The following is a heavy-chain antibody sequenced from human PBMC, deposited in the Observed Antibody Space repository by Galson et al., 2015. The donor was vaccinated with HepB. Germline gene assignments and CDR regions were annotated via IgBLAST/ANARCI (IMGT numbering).Heavy chain of an antibody. CDR1: GFTFRNYA. CDR2: TSHEGNNG. D-gene: IGHD3-3*01. V-gene: IGHV3-30*18. Sequence: SLRLSCAASGFTFRNYAMHWVRQAPGKGLEWVAVTSHEGNNGYYADSVKGRFTVSRDNSENTLYLQMNSLRAEDTAVYYCAKDVGATRAYDFWRGYYIGLDWWGQGALVIVSA. CDR3: AKDVGATRAYDFWRGYYIGLDW. J-gene: IGHJ4*02.